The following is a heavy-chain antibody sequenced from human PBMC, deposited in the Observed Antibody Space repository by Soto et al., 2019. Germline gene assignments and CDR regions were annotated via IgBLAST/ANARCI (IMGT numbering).Heavy chain of an antibody. V-gene: IGHV1-46*01. D-gene: IGHD3-22*01. CDR3: ARDLGLLDYYDSSKPQYYFDY. J-gene: IGHJ4*02. CDR1: GYTFTSYY. Sequence: ASVKVSCKASGYTFTSYYMHWVRQAPGQGLEWMGIINPSGGSTSYAQKFQGRVTMTRDTSTSTVYMELSSLRSEDTAVYYCARDLGLLDYYDSSKPQYYFDYWGQGTLVTVSS. CDR2: INPSGGST.